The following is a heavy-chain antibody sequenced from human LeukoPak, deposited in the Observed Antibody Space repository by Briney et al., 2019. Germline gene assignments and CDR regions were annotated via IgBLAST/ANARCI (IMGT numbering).Heavy chain of an antibody. CDR3: ARDDGSSCFSY. Sequence: HPGGSLRLSCAASGFTFSSYGMHWVRQAPGKGLEWVAVIWYDGSNKYYADSVKGRFTISRDNSKNTLYLQMNGLRAEDTAVYYCARDDGSSCFSYWGQGTLVTVSS. J-gene: IGHJ4*02. V-gene: IGHV3-33*01. CDR2: IWYDGSNK. CDR1: GFTFSSYG. D-gene: IGHD3-10*01.